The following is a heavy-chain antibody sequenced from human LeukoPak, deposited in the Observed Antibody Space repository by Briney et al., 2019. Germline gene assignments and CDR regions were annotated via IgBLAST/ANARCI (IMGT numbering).Heavy chain of an antibody. V-gene: IGHV4-59*12. CDR3: ARDIAAAGNRYFDY. Sequence: SETLSLTCTVSGGSISSYYWSWIRQPPGKGLEWIGYIYYSGSTNYNPSLKSRVTISVDTSKNQFSLKLSSVTAADTAVYYCARDIAAAGNRYFDYWGQGTLVTVSS. D-gene: IGHD6-13*01. CDR2: IYYSGST. CDR1: GGSISSYY. J-gene: IGHJ4*02.